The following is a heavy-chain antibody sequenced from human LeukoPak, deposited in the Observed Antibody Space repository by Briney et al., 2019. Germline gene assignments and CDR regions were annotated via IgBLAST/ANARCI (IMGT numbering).Heavy chain of an antibody. D-gene: IGHD3-22*01. CDR1: GFGFDDYG. CDR2: ISGGGGST. J-gene: IGHJ4*02. V-gene: IGHV3-43*02. Sequence: GGSLRLSCAASGFGFDDYGMHWVRQVPGKGLEWVSLISGGGGSTYYADSVKGRFTISRDNSKNSLYLQMNSLRTEDTALYYCGKDIVDSPHYYDSSGLDYWGQGTLVTVSS. CDR3: GKDIVDSPHYYDSSGLDY.